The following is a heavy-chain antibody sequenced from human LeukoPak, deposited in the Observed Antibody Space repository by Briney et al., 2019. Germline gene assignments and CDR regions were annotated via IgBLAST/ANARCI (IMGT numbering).Heavy chain of an antibody. CDR1: GGSISSSNW. D-gene: IGHD3-22*01. CDR3: ARGPSTYYYDSSGYWSDAFDI. J-gene: IGHJ3*02. V-gene: IGHV4-4*02. CDR2: IYHSGST. Sequence: PSGTLSLTCAVSGGSISSSNWWSWVRQPPGKGLEWIGEIYHSGSTNYNPSLKSRVTISVDKSKNQFSLKLSSVTAADTAVYYCARGPSTYYYDSSGYWSDAFDIWGQGTMVTVSS.